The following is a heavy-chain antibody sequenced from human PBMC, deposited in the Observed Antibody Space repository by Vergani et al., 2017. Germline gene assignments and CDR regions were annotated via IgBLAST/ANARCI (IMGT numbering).Heavy chain of an antibody. CDR1: GVKFSDHY. Sequence: LEESGGGSVKPGGSLRLSCAASGVKFSDHYMSWIRQAPGKGLEWVSHISPGASTVSYTDSVTGRFTVSRDNDNNSLTLDMTTLRVEGTAVYYCAKNPGISTARHYYAMDVWGQGTTVTVSS. CDR3: AKNPGISTARHYYAMDV. J-gene: IGHJ6*02. D-gene: IGHD1-14*01. CDR2: ISPGASTV. V-gene: IGHV3-11*04.